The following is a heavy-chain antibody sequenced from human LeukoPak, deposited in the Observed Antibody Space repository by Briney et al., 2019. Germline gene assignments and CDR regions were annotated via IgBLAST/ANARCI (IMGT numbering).Heavy chain of an antibody. Sequence: SETLSLTCAVYGGSFSGYYWSWIRQPPGKGLEWIGEINHSGSTYYNPSLKSRVTISVDTSKNQFSLKLSSVTAADTAVYYCARGVICDYWGQGTPVTVSS. CDR1: GGSFSGYY. CDR2: INHSGST. CDR3: ARGVICDY. J-gene: IGHJ4*02. D-gene: IGHD2-21*01. V-gene: IGHV4-34*01.